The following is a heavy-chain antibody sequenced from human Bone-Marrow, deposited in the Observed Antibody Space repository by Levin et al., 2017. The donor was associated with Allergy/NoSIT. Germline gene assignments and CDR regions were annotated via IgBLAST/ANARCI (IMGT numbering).Heavy chain of an antibody. Sequence: GESLKISCKASGYTFTSYAMHWVRQAPGQRLEWMGWINAGNGNTKYSQKFQGRVTITRDTSASTAYMELSSLRSEDTAVYYCARDSDGWYVFDYWGQGTLVTVSS. CDR1: GYTFTSYA. J-gene: IGHJ4*02. CDR3: ARDSDGWYVFDY. D-gene: IGHD6-19*01. V-gene: IGHV1-3*01. CDR2: INAGNGNT.